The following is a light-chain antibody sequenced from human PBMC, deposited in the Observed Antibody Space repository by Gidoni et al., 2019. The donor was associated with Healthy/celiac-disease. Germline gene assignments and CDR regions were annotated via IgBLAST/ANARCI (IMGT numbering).Light chain of an antibody. CDR3: QQYNNWPQT. V-gene: IGKV3-15*01. CDR1: QSVSSN. CDR2: GAS. Sequence: EIVMTQSPATLSVSPGERATLSCRARQSVSSNLAWYQQKPGQAPRLLIYGASTMATGIPARFSGSGSGTAVTLTISSLQSEDFAVYYCQQYNNWPQTFXHXTKVXIK. J-gene: IGKJ1*01.